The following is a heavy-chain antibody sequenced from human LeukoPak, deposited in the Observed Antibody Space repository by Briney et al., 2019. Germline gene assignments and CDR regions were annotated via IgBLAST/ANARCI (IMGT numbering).Heavy chain of an antibody. J-gene: IGHJ4*02. CDR1: GFTFSSYA. CDR3: ARVQGGGFRTADF. D-gene: IGHD3-10*01. V-gene: IGHV3-30*04. CDR2: ILEDGSIQ. Sequence: PGGSLRLSCAASGFTFSSYAMHWVRQAPGKGLDWVAVILEDGSIQHYADSVKGRFTISRDNSRNTVFLQMNSLRGEDTAIYYCARVQGGGFRTADFWGQGTVVTVSS.